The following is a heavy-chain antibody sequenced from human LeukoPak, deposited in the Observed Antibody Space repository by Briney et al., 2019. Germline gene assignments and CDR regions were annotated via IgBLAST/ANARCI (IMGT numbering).Heavy chain of an antibody. CDR1: GFTFSSYS. Sequence: GGSLRLSCAASGFTFSSYSMHWVRQAPGKGLEWVAVISYDGSNKYYADSVKGRFTISRDNSKNTLYLQMNSLRAEDTAVYYCARTMVATFSYWGQGTLVTVSS. D-gene: IGHD5-12*01. V-gene: IGHV3-30-3*01. CDR2: ISYDGSNK. J-gene: IGHJ4*02. CDR3: ARTMVATFSY.